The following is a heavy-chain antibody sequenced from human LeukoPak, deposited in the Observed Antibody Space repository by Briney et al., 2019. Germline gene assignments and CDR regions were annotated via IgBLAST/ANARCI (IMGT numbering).Heavy chain of an antibody. CDR1: GFDFNTYE. CDR2: ICGRGTTK. V-gene: IGHV3-48*03. D-gene: IGHD3-10*01. CDR3: ARDLYYYGSGNFVLGLPFY. J-gene: IGHJ4*02. Sequence: GGSLRLLCAASGFDFNTYEMNWVRQAPEKGLEWVSYICGRGTTKYYVDSVKGRFTISRDNAENSLYLQMNDLRAEDTAVYYCARDLYYYGSGNFVLGLPFYWGQGTLVTVSS.